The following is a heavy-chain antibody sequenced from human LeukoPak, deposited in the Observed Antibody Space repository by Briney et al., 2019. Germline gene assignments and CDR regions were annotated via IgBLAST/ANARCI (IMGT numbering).Heavy chain of an antibody. CDR3: VRGVGPTVTHPGDY. Sequence: GASVKVSCKASGYTFTSYYMHWVRQAPGQGLEWMGIINPSGGSTSYAQKFQDRITMSVNTSTSTAYMELSSLTSEDTAMFYCVRGVGPTVTHPGDYWGQGTLVSVSS. D-gene: IGHD4-17*01. CDR1: GYTFTSYY. CDR2: INPSGGST. V-gene: IGHV1-46*01. J-gene: IGHJ4*02.